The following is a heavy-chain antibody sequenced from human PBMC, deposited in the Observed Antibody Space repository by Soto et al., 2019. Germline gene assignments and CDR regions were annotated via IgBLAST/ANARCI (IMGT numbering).Heavy chain of an antibody. J-gene: IGHJ3*02. V-gene: IGHV4-61*01. D-gene: IGHD5-18*01. CDR2: IYYSGST. CDR1: GGSVSSGSYY. CDR3: ARDGRDTAMGNAFDI. Sequence: QVQLQESGPGLVKPSETLSLTCTVSGGSVSSGSYYWSWIRQPPGKGLAWIGYIYYSGSTNYNPSLKSRVTISVDTSKNQFSLKLSSVTAADTAVYYCARDGRDTAMGNAFDIWGQGTMVTVSS.